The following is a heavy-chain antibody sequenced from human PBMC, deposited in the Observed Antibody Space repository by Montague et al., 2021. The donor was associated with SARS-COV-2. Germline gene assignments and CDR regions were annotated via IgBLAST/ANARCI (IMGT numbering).Heavy chain of an antibody. CDR3: ARESSIDEKGMGLDY. CDR2: ISYGGSNK. Sequence: SLRLSCAASGFTFSSYGMHWVRQAPGKGLEWATLISYGGSNKYYXDSVKGRFTISRDNSKNTLYLQMSGLRAEDTAVYYCARESSIDEKGMGLDYWGQGTLVTVSS. CDR1: GFTFSSYG. J-gene: IGHJ4*02. D-gene: IGHD5-24*01. V-gene: IGHV3-30-3*01.